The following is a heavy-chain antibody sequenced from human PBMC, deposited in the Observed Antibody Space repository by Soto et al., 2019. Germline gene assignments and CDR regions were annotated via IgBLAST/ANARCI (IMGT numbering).Heavy chain of an antibody. V-gene: IGHV3-23*01. D-gene: IGHD3-9*01. CDR3: AKGAPYYAILTGYN. CDR1: GFTFSSHS. Sequence: PGGSLRLSCAASGFTFSSHSMSWVRQAPGKGLEWVSVISGSGGSTYYADSVKGRFTISRDNSMNTLYLQIISLRAEDTAIYYCAKGAPYYAILTGYNWGQGTLVTVSS. CDR2: ISGSGGST. J-gene: IGHJ4*02.